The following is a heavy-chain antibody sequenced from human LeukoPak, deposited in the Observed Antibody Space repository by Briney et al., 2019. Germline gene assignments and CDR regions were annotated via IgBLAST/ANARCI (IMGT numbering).Heavy chain of an antibody. CDR1: GFTFSSYW. V-gene: IGHV3-74*01. J-gene: IGHJ4*02. CDR2: INSDGSST. Sequence: PGGSLRLSCAASGFTFSSYWMHWVRQAPGKGLVWVSRINSDGSSTSYADSVKGRFTISRDNAKNTLYLQMNSVRAEDTAVYYCARVTYYYDSSGYPPDYWGQGTLVTVSS. CDR3: ARVTYYYDSSGYPPDY. D-gene: IGHD3-22*01.